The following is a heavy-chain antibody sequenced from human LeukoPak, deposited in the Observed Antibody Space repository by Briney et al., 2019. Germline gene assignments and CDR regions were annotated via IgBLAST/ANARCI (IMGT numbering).Heavy chain of an antibody. V-gene: IGHV4-59*08. CDR2: IHCSGST. J-gene: IGHJ4*02. CDR3: ARLNIIGSSPVHHYDY. CDR1: GGSISGYY. Sequence: SETLSLTCTVSGGSISGYYWSWIRQPPGKGLEYIAYIHCSGSTDYNPSLKSRVTISVDTSKNQFSLKLSSVTAADTAVYYCARLNIIGSSPVHHYDYWGQGTLVTVSS. D-gene: IGHD6-13*01.